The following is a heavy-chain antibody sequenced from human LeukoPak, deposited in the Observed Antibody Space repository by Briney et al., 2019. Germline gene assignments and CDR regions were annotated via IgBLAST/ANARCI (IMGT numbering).Heavy chain of an antibody. J-gene: IGHJ4*02. CDR1: GGTFSSYA. D-gene: IGHD3-16*02. V-gene: IGHV1-69*05. CDR3: ARAGDYDYVWGSYRYRVFDY. CDR2: IIPIFGTA. Sequence: SVTVSCKASGGTFSSYAISWVRQAPGQGLEWMGGIIPIFGTANYAQKLQGRVTMTTDTSTSTAYMELRSLRSDDTAVYYCARAGDYDYVWGSYRYRVFDYWGQGTLVTVSS.